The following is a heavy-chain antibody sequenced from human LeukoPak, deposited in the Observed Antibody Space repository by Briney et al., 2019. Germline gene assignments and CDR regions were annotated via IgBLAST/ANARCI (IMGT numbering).Heavy chain of an antibody. Sequence: GGSLRLSCAASGFTFSSFAVNWVRQAPGKGLEWVSYISGSGDSTYYADSVKGRFTISRDNSKNTLYLQMNSLRAEDTAVYYCAKEGGWFGELSEFDYWGQGTLVTVSS. CDR2: ISGSGDST. CDR3: AKEGGWFGELSEFDY. D-gene: IGHD3-10*01. CDR1: GFTFSSFA. J-gene: IGHJ4*02. V-gene: IGHV3-23*01.